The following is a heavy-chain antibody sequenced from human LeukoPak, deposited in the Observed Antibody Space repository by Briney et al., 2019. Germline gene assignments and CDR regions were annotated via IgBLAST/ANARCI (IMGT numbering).Heavy chain of an antibody. CDR3: ARDPYSSSRSYFDY. Sequence: PGGSLRLSCAASGFTFSSYAMHWVRQAPGKGLEWVAVISYDGSNKYYADSVKGRFTISRDNSKNTLYLQMNSLRAEDTAVYYCARDPYSSSRSYFDYWGQGTLVTVSS. V-gene: IGHV3-30-3*01. CDR1: GFTFSSYA. J-gene: IGHJ4*02. CDR2: ISYDGSNK. D-gene: IGHD6-6*01.